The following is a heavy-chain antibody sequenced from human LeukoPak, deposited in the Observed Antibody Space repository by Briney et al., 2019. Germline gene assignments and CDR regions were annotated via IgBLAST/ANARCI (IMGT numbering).Heavy chain of an antibody. CDR3: ASAYYDILGGHFDY. J-gene: IGHJ4*02. Sequence: SETLSLTCTVSGYSISSGYYWGWIRQPPGKGLEWIGSIHHSGSTNYNPSLKSRVTISLDTSKNQFSLKLSSVTAADTAVYYCASAYYDILGGHFDYWGQGTLVTVSS. V-gene: IGHV4-38-2*02. CDR2: IHHSGST. CDR1: GYSISSGYY. D-gene: IGHD3-9*01.